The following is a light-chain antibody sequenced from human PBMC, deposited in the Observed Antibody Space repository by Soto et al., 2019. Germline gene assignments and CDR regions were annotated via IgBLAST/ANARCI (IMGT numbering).Light chain of an antibody. J-gene: IGKJ3*01. CDR3: QQYGRSPFT. CDR1: QSVSRN. V-gene: IGKV3-20*01. Sequence: ELVMTQSPVILSVSPGERATLSCRASQSVSRNLAWYQQKPGQAPRLLIHGASSRATGVPDRFSASGSGTDFTLTISRLEPEDFAVYYCQQYGRSPFTFGPGTKVDIK. CDR2: GAS.